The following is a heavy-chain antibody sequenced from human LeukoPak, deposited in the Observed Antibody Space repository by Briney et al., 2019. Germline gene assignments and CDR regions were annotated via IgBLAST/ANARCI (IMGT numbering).Heavy chain of an antibody. CDR1: GFTFSSYW. J-gene: IGHJ6*02. D-gene: IGHD5-12*01. V-gene: IGHV3-74*01. CDR2: INSDGSST. Sequence: PGGSLRLSCAASGFTFSSYWVHWVRQAPGKGLVWVSRINSDGSSTSYADSVKGRFTISRDNAKNTLYLQMNSLRAEDTAVYYCARSLGGYAGYYYYYGMDVWGQGTTVTVSS. CDR3: ARSLGGYAGYYYYYGMDV.